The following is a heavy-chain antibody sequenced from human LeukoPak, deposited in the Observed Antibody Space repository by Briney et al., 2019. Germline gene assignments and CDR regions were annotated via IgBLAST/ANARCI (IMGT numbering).Heavy chain of an antibody. CDR2: IYHSGST. Sequence: PLSLTCAVSGGSISSSNWWSWVRQRPGKGLEWIGEIYHSGSTNYNPSLKSRVTISVDTSKNQFSLKLSSVTAADTAVYYCARLYSSSWYGIDYWGQGTLVTVSS. D-gene: IGHD6-13*01. J-gene: IGHJ4*02. CDR1: GGSISSSNW. V-gene: IGHV4-4*02. CDR3: ARLYSSSWYGIDY.